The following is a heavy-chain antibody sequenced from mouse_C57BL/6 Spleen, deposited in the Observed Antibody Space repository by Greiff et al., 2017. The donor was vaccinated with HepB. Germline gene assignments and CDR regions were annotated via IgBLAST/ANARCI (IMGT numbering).Heavy chain of an antibody. CDR3: AREGTRAMDY. J-gene: IGHJ4*01. D-gene: IGHD3-3*01. CDR2: INPSSGYT. CDR1: GYTFTSYT. Sequence: VQLQQSGAELARPGASVKMSCKASGYTFTSYTMHWVKQRPGQGLEWIGYINPSSGYTKYNQKFKDKATLTADKSSRTAYMQLSSLTSEDSAVYDCAREGTRAMDYWGQGTSVTVSS. V-gene: IGHV1-4*01.